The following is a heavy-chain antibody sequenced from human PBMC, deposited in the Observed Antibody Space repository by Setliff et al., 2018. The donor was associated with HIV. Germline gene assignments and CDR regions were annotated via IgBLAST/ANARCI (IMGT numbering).Heavy chain of an antibody. CDR2: ICYSGRT. D-gene: IGHD3-16*01. V-gene: IGHV4-38-2*02. CDR3: ARG. J-gene: IGHJ2*01. CDR1: GYSISSGYY. Sequence: SETLSLTCTVSGYSISSGYYWTWIRQTPGKGLEWIGYICYSGRTFYKPSLKSRLTISVDTPKNQFSLSLNSVTAADTAVYFCARGGGR.